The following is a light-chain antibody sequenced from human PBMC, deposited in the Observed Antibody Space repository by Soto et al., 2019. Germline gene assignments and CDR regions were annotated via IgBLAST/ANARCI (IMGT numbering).Light chain of an antibody. J-gene: IGKJ4*01. CDR3: QQTFNNRLR. CDR2: HSS. CDR1: QSVSTS. Sequence: DIQMTQSPSSLSASVGARVTITCRASQSVSTSVNWYQQLGGKAPKLLIQHSSTLQSGVPSRFSGSGSGTDFTLTISSLQPADWATYYCQQTFNNRLRFGGGTKVESK. V-gene: IGKV1-39*01.